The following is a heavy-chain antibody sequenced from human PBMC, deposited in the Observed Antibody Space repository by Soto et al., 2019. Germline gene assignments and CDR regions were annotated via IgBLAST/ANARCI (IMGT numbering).Heavy chain of an antibody. D-gene: IGHD6-13*01. CDR1: GYTFTSYG. J-gene: IGHJ5*02. CDR3: VRRHVSATGIDWLDP. CDR2: INAANGDT. Sequence: ASVKVSCKASGYTFTSYGIHWVRQAPGQRLEWMGWINAANGDTKYSPKFQGRVTITRDTSASTAYMELSSLRSEDTAVYYCVRRHVSATGIDWLDPWGQGTMVTVYS. V-gene: IGHV1-3*01.